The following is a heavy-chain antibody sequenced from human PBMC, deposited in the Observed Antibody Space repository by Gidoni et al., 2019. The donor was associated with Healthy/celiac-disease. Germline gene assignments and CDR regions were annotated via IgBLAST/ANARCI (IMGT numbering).Heavy chain of an antibody. CDR3: AREYYYDSSGYYVGRFDY. CDR1: GFTFSSYV. V-gene: IGHV3-33*01. D-gene: IGHD3-22*01. J-gene: IGHJ4*02. CDR2: IWYDGSNK. Sequence: QVQLVESGGGVVQPGSSLRLSCAASGFTFSSYVMHGVRQAPGKGLEWVAVIWYDGSNKYYADSVKGRFTISRDNSKNTLYVQMNSLRAEDTAVYYCAREYYYDSSGYYVGRFDYWGQGTLVTVSS.